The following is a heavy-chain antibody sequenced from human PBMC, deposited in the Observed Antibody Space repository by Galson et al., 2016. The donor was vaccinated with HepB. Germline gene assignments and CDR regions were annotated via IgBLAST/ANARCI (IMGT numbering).Heavy chain of an antibody. Sequence: SLRLSCAASGFSFDDYGMSWVRQAPGKGLEWVSGINSNGGYTGYADSVKGRFTISRDNAKNSLYLQMNSLRAEDTALYYCARDHPFGELLSYYYFYGLDVWGQGTTVTVSS. J-gene: IGHJ6*02. CDR2: INSNGGYT. V-gene: IGHV3-20*04. D-gene: IGHD3-10*01. CDR3: ARDHPFGELLSYYYFYGLDV. CDR1: GFSFDDYG.